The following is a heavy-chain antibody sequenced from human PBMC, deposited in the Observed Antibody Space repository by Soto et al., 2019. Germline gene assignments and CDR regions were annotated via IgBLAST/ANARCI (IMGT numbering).Heavy chain of an antibody. D-gene: IGHD5-12*01. CDR2: IYPDESDT. V-gene: IGHV5-51*01. J-gene: IGHJ6*02. CDR3: VRMGFSGGGYLSYYYYGMDI. CDR1: GYSFTEYW. Sequence: VQPQKGSCKGSGYSFTEYWVGWVSKKHGKGLEWMAIIYPDESDTRYSPFFQGQVTISADKSISTAYLQWSSLKASDTAMYYCVRMGFSGGGYLSYYYYGMDIWGQGTTVTVSS.